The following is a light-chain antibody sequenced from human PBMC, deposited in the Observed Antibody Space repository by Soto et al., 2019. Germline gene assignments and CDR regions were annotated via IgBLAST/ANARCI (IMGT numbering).Light chain of an antibody. CDR3: QQHGSSPPSWT. V-gene: IGKV3-20*01. CDR1: QIVTSSY. Sequence: EIVLTQSPGTLSLAPGERATLFCRVSQIVTSSYLAWYQQKPGQAPRLLIYGASSRATSIPDRFSGSGSGTDFTLTISRREHEDFAVYYCQQHGSSPPSWTFGQGTKVEIK. CDR2: GAS. J-gene: IGKJ1*01.